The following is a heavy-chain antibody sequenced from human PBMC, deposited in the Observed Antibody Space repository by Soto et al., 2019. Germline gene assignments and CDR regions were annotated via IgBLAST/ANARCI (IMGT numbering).Heavy chain of an antibody. J-gene: IGHJ3*02. CDR2: INSDGSST. CDR3: ARETLRDAIDI. Sequence: PVGSLRLSCAASGFTFSSYWMHWVRQGPGKGLVWVSRINSDGSSTRYADSVKGRFSVSRDNAKNSLLLEMNSLRVDDTAVYYCARETLRDAIDIWGQGTMVTVSS. CDR1: GFTFSSYW. V-gene: IGHV3-74*01.